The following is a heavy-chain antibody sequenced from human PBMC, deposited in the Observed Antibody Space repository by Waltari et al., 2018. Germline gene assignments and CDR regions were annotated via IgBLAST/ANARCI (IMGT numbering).Heavy chain of an antibody. CDR2: IYFSGRT. V-gene: IGHV4-59*11. CDR3: ARGGLRIYRFDY. D-gene: IGHD2-2*02. CDR1: GGSISSHY. J-gene: IGHJ4*02. Sequence: QVQLQESGPGLVKPSETLSLTCTVSGGSISSHYWSWIRQPPGKGLEWIGYIYFSGRTNYNPSLKSRVTLSVDTSKNQFSLKLSSVTAADTAVYYCARGGLRIYRFDYWGQGTLVTVSS.